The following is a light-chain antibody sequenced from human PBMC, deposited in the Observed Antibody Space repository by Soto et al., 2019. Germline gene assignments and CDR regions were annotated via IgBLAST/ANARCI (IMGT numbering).Light chain of an antibody. CDR1: QSVSSN. Sequence: ERVMTQSPATLSVSPGERATLSCRASQSVSSNLGWYQQKPGQAPRLLIYGASTRATGIPARFSGSGSWTEFTLTISSLHSEDFAVYYCQQYNNWPLTFGGGTKVDIK. V-gene: IGKV3-15*01. CDR2: GAS. J-gene: IGKJ4*01. CDR3: QQYNNWPLT.